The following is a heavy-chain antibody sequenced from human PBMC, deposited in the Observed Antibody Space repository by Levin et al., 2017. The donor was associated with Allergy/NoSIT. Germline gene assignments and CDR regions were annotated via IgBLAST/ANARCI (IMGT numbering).Heavy chain of an antibody. CDR1: GGSISSYY. D-gene: IGHD5-24*01. CDR2: IYYSGST. CDR3: ARTSAEWWLQDTVWFDP. J-gene: IGHJ5*02. Sequence: SQTLSLTCTVSGGSISSYYWSWIRQPPGKGLEWIGYIYYSGSTNYNPSLKSRVTISVDTSKNQFSLKLSSVTAADTAVYYCARTSAEWWLQDTVWFDPWGQGTLVTVSS. V-gene: IGHV4-59*08.